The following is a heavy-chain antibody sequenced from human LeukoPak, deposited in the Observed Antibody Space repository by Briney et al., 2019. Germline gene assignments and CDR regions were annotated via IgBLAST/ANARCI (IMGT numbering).Heavy chain of an antibody. D-gene: IGHD6-19*01. CDR1: GFTFSSYA. CDR3: ARERTYSSAWSPLDYFDY. J-gene: IGHJ4*02. V-gene: IGHV3-30*04. Sequence: GGSLRLSCAASGFTFSSYAMHWVRQAPGKGLEWVAVISYDGSNKYYADSVKGRFTISRDNAKNSLFLQMNSLRAEDTAVYYCARERTYSSAWSPLDYFDYWGQGTLVTVSS. CDR2: ISYDGSNK.